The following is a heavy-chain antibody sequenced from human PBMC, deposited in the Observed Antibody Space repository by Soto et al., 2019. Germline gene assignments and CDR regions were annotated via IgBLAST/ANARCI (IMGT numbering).Heavy chain of an antibody. V-gene: IGHV1-69*01. Sequence: QVQLVQSGAEVKKPGSSVKVSCKASGGTFSSYAISWVRQAPGQGLEWMGGIIPIFGTANYAQKFQGRVTITEDESTSTAYMELSRLRSEDTAVYYCAREGWTTVVQQGYYFDYWGQGTLVTVSS. CDR1: GGTFSSYA. J-gene: IGHJ4*02. CDR3: AREGWTTVVQQGYYFDY. CDR2: IIPIFGTA. D-gene: IGHD4-17*01.